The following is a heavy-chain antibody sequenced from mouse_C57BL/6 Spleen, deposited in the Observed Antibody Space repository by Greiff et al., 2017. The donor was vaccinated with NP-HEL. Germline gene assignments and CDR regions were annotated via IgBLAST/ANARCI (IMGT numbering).Heavy chain of an antibody. V-gene: IGHV1-55*01. Sequence: QVQLQQPGAELVKPGASVKMSCKASGYTFTSYWITWVKQRPGQGLEWIGDIYPGSGSTNYNEKFKSKATLTVDTSSSTAYLQLSSLTSEDSAVYYCARGIITAVVATVYDFEYWGQGTTLTVSS. CDR3: ARGIITAVVATVYDFEY. D-gene: IGHD1-1*01. CDR1: GYTFTSYW. J-gene: IGHJ2*01. CDR2: IYPGSGST.